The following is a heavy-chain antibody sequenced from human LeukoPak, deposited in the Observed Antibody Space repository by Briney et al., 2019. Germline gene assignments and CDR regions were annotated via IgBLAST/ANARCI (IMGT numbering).Heavy chain of an antibody. D-gene: IGHD2-2*01. CDR2: IKEDGSEK. Sequence: GGSLRLSCVVSEFTFRSYWMSWVRQAPGKGLEWVANIKEDGSEKYYVDSVKGRFTISRDNAISRDNAKNSLFLRMNSLRAEDTAVYYCASLLSGGFDIWGQGTMVTVSS. CDR3: ASLLSGGFDI. J-gene: IGHJ3*02. CDR1: EFTFRSYW. V-gene: IGHV3-7*03.